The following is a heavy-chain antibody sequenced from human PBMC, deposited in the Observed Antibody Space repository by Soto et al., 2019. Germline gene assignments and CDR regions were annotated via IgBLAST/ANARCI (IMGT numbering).Heavy chain of an antibody. Sequence: GGSLRLSCAASGFTFSSYWMSWVRQAPGKGLEWVANIKQDGSEKYYVDSVKGRFTISRDNAKNSLYLQMNSLRAEDTAVYYCATQLETSAFDIWGQGTMVTVSS. CDR2: IKQDGSEK. J-gene: IGHJ3*02. D-gene: IGHD1-1*01. CDR1: GFTFSSYW. CDR3: ATQLETSAFDI. V-gene: IGHV3-7*01.